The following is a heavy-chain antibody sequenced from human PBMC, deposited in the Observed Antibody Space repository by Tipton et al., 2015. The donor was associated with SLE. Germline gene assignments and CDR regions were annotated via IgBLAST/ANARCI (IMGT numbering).Heavy chain of an antibody. J-gene: IGHJ6*03. CDR2: IYHSGST. V-gene: IGHV4-39*07. CDR3: ARRYYYDSSGYYPYYYYMDV. CDR1: GGSISSSSYY. Sequence: TLSLTCTVSGGSISSSSYYWGWIRQPPGKGLEWIGYIYHSGSTNYNPSLKSRVTISVDKSKNQFSLKLSSVTAADTAVYYCARRYYYDSSGYYPYYYYMDVWGKGTTVTVS. D-gene: IGHD3-22*01.